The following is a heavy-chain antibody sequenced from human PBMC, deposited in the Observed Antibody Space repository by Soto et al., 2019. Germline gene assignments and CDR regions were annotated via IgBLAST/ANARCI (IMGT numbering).Heavy chain of an antibody. D-gene: IGHD5-18*01. J-gene: IGHJ6*03. Sequence: GGSLRLSCAASGFTFSSYWMSWVRQAPGKGLEWVANIKQDGSEKYYVDFVKGRFTISRDNAKNSLYLQMNSLRAEDTAVYYCAREQRDTAMVTGMDVWGKGTTVTVSS. CDR3: AREQRDTAMVTGMDV. V-gene: IGHV3-7*01. CDR2: IKQDGSEK. CDR1: GFTFSSYW.